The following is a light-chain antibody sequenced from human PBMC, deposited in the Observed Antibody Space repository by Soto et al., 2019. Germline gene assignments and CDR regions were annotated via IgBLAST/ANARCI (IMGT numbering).Light chain of an antibody. CDR1: QSVGRW. CDR3: QQDNSFST. Sequence: DIHMTQSPSTLSASVGDRVNITCRASQSVGRWLAWYQQKPGKAPKLLVFSASRLDSGAPSRFSGSGSGTDFTLTISSLQPDDFATYYCQQDNSFSTFGQGTKLEIK. J-gene: IGKJ2*01. V-gene: IGKV1-5*03. CDR2: SAS.